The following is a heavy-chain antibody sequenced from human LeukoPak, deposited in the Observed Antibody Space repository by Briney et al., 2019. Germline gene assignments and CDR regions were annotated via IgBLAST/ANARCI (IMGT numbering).Heavy chain of an antibody. J-gene: IGHJ4*02. CDR3: ARVLSRGGWALDY. Sequence: PGGSLRLSCVASGFTFSSYWMHWVRQDPRKGLVWVSRISGDGRNINYADSVRGRFTISRDNAKNTLYLQMNTLRVEDTAVYYCARVLSRGGWALDYWGQGTLVTVSS. CDR1: GFTFSSYW. D-gene: IGHD6-19*01. CDR2: ISGDGRNI. V-gene: IGHV3-74*01.